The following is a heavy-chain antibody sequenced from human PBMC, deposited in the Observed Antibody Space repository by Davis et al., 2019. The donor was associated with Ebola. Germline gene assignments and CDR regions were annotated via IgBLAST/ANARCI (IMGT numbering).Heavy chain of an antibody. Sequence: GESLKISCAASGFTFSSYSMNWVRQAPGKGLEWVSYISSSSSTIYYADSVNGRFTISRDNAKNSLYLQMNSLRDEDTAVYYCARADYGSGSSYGMDVWGKGTTVTVSS. CDR2: ISSSSSTI. V-gene: IGHV3-48*02. J-gene: IGHJ6*04. D-gene: IGHD3-10*01. CDR1: GFTFSSYS. CDR3: ARADYGSGSSYGMDV.